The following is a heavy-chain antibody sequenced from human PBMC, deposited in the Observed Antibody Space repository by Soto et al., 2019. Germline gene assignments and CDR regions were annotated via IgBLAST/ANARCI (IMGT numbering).Heavy chain of an antibody. J-gene: IGHJ4*02. V-gene: IGHV3-30-3*01. D-gene: IGHD2-21*02. CDR1: GFIFTDYQ. Sequence: VGSLRLSCVASGFIFTDYQMHWVRQAPGKGLEWVGTPDHCAEFVEGRFTISRDNSKNTLYLQMTNLRPEDTAVYFCAREIGGTAPDFWGQGTMVTVSS. CDR2: TPD. CDR3: AREIGGTAPDF.